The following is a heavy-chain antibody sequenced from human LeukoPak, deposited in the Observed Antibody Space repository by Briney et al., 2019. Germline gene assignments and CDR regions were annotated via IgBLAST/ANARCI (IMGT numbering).Heavy chain of an antibody. CDR2: INPKSGGT. D-gene: IGHD3-3*01. CDR3: ASHDDFWSGYSGAYYYYGMDV. J-gene: IGHJ6*02. CDR1: GYTFTGYY. V-gene: IGHV1-2*06. Sequence: ASVKVSCKASGYTFTGYYMHWVRQAPGQGLEWMGRINPKSGGTNYAQKFQGRVTMTRDTSISTAYVELSRLRSDDTAVYYCASHDDFWSGYSGAYYYYGMDVWGQGTTVTVSS.